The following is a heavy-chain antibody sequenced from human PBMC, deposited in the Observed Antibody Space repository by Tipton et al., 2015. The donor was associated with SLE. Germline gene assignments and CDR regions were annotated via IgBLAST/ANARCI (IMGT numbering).Heavy chain of an antibody. Sequence: TLSLTCAVSGYSISSSYYWGWIRQPPGKGLEWIGSIYYTGSTYYNPSLKSRVTISVDTSKNQFSLKLTSVTAADTAVYYCVRHQWGATHLDAFDIWGQGTMVTVSS. D-gene: IGHD1-26*01. CDR1: GYSISSSYY. J-gene: IGHJ3*02. CDR3: VRHQWGATHLDAFDI. CDR2: IYYTGST. V-gene: IGHV4-39*01.